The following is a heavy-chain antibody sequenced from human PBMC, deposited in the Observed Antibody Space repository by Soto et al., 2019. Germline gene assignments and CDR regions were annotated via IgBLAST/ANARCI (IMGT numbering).Heavy chain of an antibody. Sequence: QVQLVQAGAEVKKPGSSGKVSCKASGGTFGSYAISWVRQAPGQGREWMGGIIPIPGTANYAQKFQGRVTIAADESTSTAYMELSSLRSEDTAVYYCARSQGSSTSLEVYYYYYYGMDVWGQGTTVTVSS. D-gene: IGHD2-2*01. CDR1: GGTFGSYA. V-gene: IGHV1-69*01. CDR2: IIPIPGTA. J-gene: IGHJ6*02. CDR3: ARSQGSSTSLEVYYYYYYGMDV.